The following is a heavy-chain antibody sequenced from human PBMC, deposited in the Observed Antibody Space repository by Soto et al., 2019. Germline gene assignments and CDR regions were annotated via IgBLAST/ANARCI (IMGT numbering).Heavy chain of an antibody. J-gene: IGHJ1*01. CDR3: AKNLSEQRPVRGYFQH. Sequence: EVQLLESGGGLVQPGGSLRLSCAASGFTFSSYAMSWVRQAPGKGLEWVSAISGSGGSTYYADSVKGRFTISRDNSKNTLYLQMNSLRAEDTAVYYCAKNLSEQRPVRGYFQHWGQGTLVTVSS. V-gene: IGHV3-23*01. D-gene: IGHD6-25*01. CDR1: GFTFSSYA. CDR2: ISGSGGST.